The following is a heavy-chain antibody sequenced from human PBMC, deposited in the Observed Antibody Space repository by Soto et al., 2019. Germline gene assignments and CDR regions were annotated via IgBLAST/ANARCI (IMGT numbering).Heavy chain of an antibody. D-gene: IGHD2-2*01. CDR3: ARGRIVVVPAAIKNWFDP. J-gene: IGHJ5*02. CDR1: GGSFSGYY. Sequence: SETLSLTCAVYGGSFSGYYWSWIRQPPGKGLEWIGEINHSGSTYYNPSLKSRVTISVDTSKNQFSLKLSSVTAADTAVYYCARGRIVVVPAAIKNWFDPWGQGTLVTVSS. V-gene: IGHV4-34*01. CDR2: INHSGST.